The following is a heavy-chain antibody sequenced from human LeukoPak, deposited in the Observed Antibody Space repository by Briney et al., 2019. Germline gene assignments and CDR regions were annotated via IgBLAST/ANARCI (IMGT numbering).Heavy chain of an antibody. CDR1: GFTFSSYG. CDR3: ASSKQSYSSSWYYFDY. J-gene: IGHJ4*02. D-gene: IGHD6-13*01. Sequence: GGSLRLSREASGFTFSSYGIHWVRQAPDKGLEWVAVVSYDGSDKYYADSVKGRFTISRDNSKNTLYLQMNSLRAEDTAVYYCASSKQSYSSSWYYFDYWGQGTLVTVSS. CDR2: VSYDGSDK. V-gene: IGHV3-30*03.